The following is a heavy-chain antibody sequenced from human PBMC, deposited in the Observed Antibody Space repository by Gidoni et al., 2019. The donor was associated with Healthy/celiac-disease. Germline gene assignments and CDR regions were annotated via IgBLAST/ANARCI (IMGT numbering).Heavy chain of an antibody. CDR1: GFPFSSYA. CDR2: ISGSGGST. J-gene: IGHJ4*02. CDR3: AKDYGGLNRPYFDY. V-gene: IGHV3-23*01. Sequence: EVQLLESGGGLVQPGGSLRLSCAASGFPFSSYAMSWVRQAPWKGLEWVAAISGSGGSTYYADSVKGRFTISRDNSKNTLYLQMNSLRAEDTAVYYCAKDYGGLNRPYFDYWGQGTLVTVSS. D-gene: IGHD4-17*01.